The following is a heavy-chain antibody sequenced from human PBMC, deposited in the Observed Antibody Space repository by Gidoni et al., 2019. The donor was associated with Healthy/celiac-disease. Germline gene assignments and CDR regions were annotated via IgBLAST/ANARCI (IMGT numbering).Heavy chain of an antibody. Sequence: QVQLVQSGAEVKKPGASVKVSCKASGYTFTSYYMHWFRQAPGQGLEWMGIINPSGGSTSYAQKFQGRVTMTRDTSTSTVYMELSSLRSEDTAVYYCARGDTGHYYDSSYYMDVWGKGTTVTVSS. D-gene: IGHD3-22*01. CDR3: ARGDTGHYYDSSYYMDV. V-gene: IGHV1-46*01. J-gene: IGHJ6*03. CDR2: INPSGGST. CDR1: GYTFTSYY.